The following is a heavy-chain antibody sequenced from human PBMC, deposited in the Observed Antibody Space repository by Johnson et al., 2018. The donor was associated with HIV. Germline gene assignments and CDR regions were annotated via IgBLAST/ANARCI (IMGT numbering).Heavy chain of an antibody. CDR3: AREWSSSRWTYGFDI. J-gene: IGHJ3*02. CDR2: ISFDGTKK. Sequence: QVQLVESGRGVVQPGRSLRLSCAASGFTFSTYGMHWVRQAPGKGLEWVAVISFDGTKKNQADSVKGRFTISRDNSKNTVYLQMNSLRADDTAVYYCAREWSSSRWTYGFDIWGQGTMVTVSS. CDR1: GFTFSTYG. D-gene: IGHD6-13*01. V-gene: IGHV3-30*03.